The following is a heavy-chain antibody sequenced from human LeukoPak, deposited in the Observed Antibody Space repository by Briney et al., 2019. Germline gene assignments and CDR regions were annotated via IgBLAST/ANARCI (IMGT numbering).Heavy chain of an antibody. CDR1: GFTFDDYG. J-gene: IGHJ3*02. CDR2: INWNGGST. Sequence: PGGSLRLSCAASGFTFDDYGMSWVRQAPGKGLEWVSGINWNGGSTGYADSVKGRFTISRDNAKNSLYLQMNSLRAEDTALYHCARDMRFLEWPYDAFDIWGQGTMVTVSS. CDR3: ARDMRFLEWPYDAFDI. D-gene: IGHD3-3*01. V-gene: IGHV3-20*01.